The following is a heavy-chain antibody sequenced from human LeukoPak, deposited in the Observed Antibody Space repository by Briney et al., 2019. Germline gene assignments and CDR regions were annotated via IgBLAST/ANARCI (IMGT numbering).Heavy chain of an antibody. J-gene: IGHJ4*02. CDR1: GFTLSSSA. D-gene: IGHD3-10*01. CDR3: AKRYYGSGSYGWFDY. V-gene: IGHV3-23*01. CDR2: ISGSGDRT. Sequence: PGGSLRLSCAASGFTLSSSAMNWVRQAPGKGLEWVSTISGSGDRTYYADSVKGRFTISRDNSKNTLFLQMNSLRAEDTAVYYCAKRYYGSGSYGWFDYWGQGTLVTVSS.